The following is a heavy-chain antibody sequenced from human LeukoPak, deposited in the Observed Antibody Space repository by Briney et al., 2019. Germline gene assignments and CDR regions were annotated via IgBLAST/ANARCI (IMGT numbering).Heavy chain of an antibody. J-gene: IGHJ3*02. CDR3: ARERDGYGGNFFVGAFDI. CDR1: GFTVSSNY. V-gene: IGHV3-53*01. D-gene: IGHD4-23*01. Sequence: GGSRRLSCAASGFTVSSNYMSWVRQAPGKGLEWVSVIYSGGSTYYADSVKGGFTISRDNSRNTLYLQMNSLRAEDTAVYYCARERDGYGGNFFVGAFDIWGQGTMVTVSS. CDR2: IYSGGST.